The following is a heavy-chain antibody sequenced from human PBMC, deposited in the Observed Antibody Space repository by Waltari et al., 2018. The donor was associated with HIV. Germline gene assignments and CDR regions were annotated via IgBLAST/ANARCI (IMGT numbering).Heavy chain of an antibody. CDR1: GFTFSSYW. V-gene: IGHV3-74*01. CDR3: ARDLQLGGDY. D-gene: IGHD2-2*01. Sequence: EVQLVESGGGLVQPGGSLRLSCAASGFTFSSYWMHWVRQAPGEGLVCVSRINSDGRSTSSAASVKGRFTISRDNAKNPLYLQMNSLRAEDTAVYYCARDLQLGGDYWGQGTLVTVSS. CDR2: INSDGRST. J-gene: IGHJ4*02.